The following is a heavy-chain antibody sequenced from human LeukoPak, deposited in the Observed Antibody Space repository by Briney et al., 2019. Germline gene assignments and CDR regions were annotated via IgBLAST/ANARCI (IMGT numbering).Heavy chain of an antibody. CDR3: AAGRVEMATVSYYYGMDV. V-gene: IGHV3-43*02. CDR1: GFTFDVFA. CDR2: FSGDGGSS. Sequence: PGGSLRLSCAASGFTFDVFAMLWVRQARGKGLVWVSFFSGDGGSSYYPDSVKGRFTISRDNSKNSLYLQMNSLRTEDTALYYCAAGRVEMATVSYYYGMDVWGQGITVTVSS. J-gene: IGHJ6*02. D-gene: IGHD5-24*01.